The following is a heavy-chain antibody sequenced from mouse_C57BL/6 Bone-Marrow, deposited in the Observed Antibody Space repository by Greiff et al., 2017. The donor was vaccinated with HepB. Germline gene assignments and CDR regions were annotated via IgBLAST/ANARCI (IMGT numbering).Heavy chain of an antibody. J-gene: IGHJ1*03. CDR1: GYTFTSYW. CDR3: ASTVVATRWYFDV. CDR2: INPSNGGT. V-gene: IGHV1-53*01. D-gene: IGHD1-1*01. Sequence: QVQLQQPGTELVKPGASMKLSCKASGYTFTSYWMHWVKQRPGQGLEWIGNINPSNGGTNYNEKFKSKATLTVDKSSSTAYMQLSSLTSEDSAVYYCASTVVATRWYFDVWGTGTTVTVSS.